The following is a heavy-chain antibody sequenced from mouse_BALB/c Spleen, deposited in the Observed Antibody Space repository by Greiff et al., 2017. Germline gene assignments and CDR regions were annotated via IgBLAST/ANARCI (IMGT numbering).Heavy chain of an antibody. D-gene: IGHD1-1*01. CDR2: IYPSDSYT. CDR1: GYTFTSYW. CDR3: TRGVSRGFAY. Sequence: VQLQQPGAELVRPGASVKLSCKASGYTFTSYWINWVKQRPGQGLEWIGNIYPSDSYTNYNQKFKDKATLTVDKSSSTAYMQLSSPTSEDSAVYYATRGVSRGFAYWGQGTLVTVSA. V-gene: IGHV1-69*02. J-gene: IGHJ3*01.